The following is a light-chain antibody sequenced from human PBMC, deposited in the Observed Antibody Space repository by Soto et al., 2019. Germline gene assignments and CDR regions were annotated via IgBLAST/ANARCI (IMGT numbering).Light chain of an antibody. J-gene: IGKJ4*02. CDR2: DAS. Sequence: DIQMTQSPSTLSASVGDTVTVTCRASQSISGRLAWYQQKPGEAPYLIVYDASTLENGVSSRFSGSGSGTEFTLTINSLQTHDFATYYCQQYATYHRTFGRGTRLEVK. CDR1: QSISGR. CDR3: QQYATYHRT. V-gene: IGKV1-5*01.